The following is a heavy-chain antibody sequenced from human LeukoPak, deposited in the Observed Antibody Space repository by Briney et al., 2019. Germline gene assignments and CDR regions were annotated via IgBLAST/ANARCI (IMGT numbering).Heavy chain of an antibody. D-gene: IGHD4-11*01. V-gene: IGHV3-7*03. CDR3: AKGDSIYYFDY. J-gene: IGHJ4*02. CDR2: IKQDGSEK. CDR1: GFTFSSYW. Sequence: PGGSLRLSCAASGFTFSSYWMSWVRQAPGKGLEWVANIKQDGSEKYYVDSVKGRFTISRDNSKNTLYLQMNSLRAEDTAVHYCAKGDSIYYFDYWGQGTLVTVSS.